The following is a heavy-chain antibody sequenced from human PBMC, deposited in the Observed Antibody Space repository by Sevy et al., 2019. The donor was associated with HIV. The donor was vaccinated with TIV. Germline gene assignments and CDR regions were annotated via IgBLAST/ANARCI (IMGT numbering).Heavy chain of an antibody. J-gene: IGHJ1*01. CDR3: TTDQWIGRERWLQLRAYFQH. V-gene: IGHV3-15*01. D-gene: IGHD5-12*01. Sequence: GGSLRLSCAASGFTFSNAWMSWVRQAPGKGLEWVGRIKSKTDGGTTDYAAPVKGRFTISRDDSKNTLYLQMNSLKTEDTAMYYCTTDQWIGRERWLQLRAYFQHWGQGTLVTVSS. CDR2: IKSKTDGGTT. CDR1: GFTFSNAW.